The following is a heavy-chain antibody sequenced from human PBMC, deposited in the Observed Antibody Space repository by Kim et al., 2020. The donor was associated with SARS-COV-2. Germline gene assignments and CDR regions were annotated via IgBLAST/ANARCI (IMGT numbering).Heavy chain of an antibody. V-gene: IGHV4-31*03. CDR3: SRATMITFGGVSDHFDY. Sequence: SETLSLTCTVSGGSISSGGYYWSWIRQHPGKGLEWIGYIDYSGSTYYNPSLKSRVTISVDTSKNQFSMKLSSVTAADTAVYYCSRATMITFGGVSDHFDYWGQGTLVTVSS. CDR2: IDYSGST. J-gene: IGHJ4*02. CDR1: GGSISSGGYY. D-gene: IGHD3-16*01.